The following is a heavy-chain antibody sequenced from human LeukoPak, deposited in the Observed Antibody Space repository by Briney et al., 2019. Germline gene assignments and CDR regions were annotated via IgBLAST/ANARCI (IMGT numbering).Heavy chain of an antibody. J-gene: IGHJ5*02. Sequence: GGSLRLSCAASGFTFSSYAMSWVRQAPGKGLEWVSAISGSGGSTYYADSVKGRFTISRDNSKNTLYLQMNSLRAEDTAVHYCAKEAMYYYDSSVPFDPWGQGTLVTVSS. CDR3: AKEAMYYYDSSVPFDP. CDR2: ISGSGGST. D-gene: IGHD3-22*01. CDR1: GFTFSSYA. V-gene: IGHV3-23*01.